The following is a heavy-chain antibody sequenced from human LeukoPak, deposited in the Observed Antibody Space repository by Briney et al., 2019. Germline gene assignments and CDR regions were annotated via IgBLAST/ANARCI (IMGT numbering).Heavy chain of an antibody. CDR1: GGSISSYY. J-gene: IGHJ5*02. V-gene: IGHV4-59*01. Sequence: SETLSLTCTVSGGSISSYYWTWIRQPPGKGLEWIAYIYYSGSTNYNPSLKSRVTISVDKSKNQFSLKLRSVTAADAAVYYCARGEVALNWFDPWGQGTLVTVSS. D-gene: IGHD2-15*01. CDR2: IYYSGST. CDR3: ARGEVALNWFDP.